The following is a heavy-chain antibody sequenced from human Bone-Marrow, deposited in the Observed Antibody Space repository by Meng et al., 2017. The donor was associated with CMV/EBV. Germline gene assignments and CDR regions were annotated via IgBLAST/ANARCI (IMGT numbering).Heavy chain of an antibody. CDR1: GGSISSSSYY. CDR2: IYYSGST. CDR3: ARRGANRIVVVPEFEI. V-gene: IGHV4-39*01. J-gene: IGHJ3*02. D-gene: IGHD2-2*01. Sequence: GSLRLSCTVSGGSISSSSYYWGWIRQPPGKGLEWIGSIYYSGSTYYNPSLKSRVTISVDTSKNQFSLKLSSVTAADTAVYYCARRGANRIVVVPEFEIWGQGTMVTVSS.